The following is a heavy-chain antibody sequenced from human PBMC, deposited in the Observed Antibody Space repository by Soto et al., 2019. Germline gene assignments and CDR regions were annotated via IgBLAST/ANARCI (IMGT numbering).Heavy chain of an antibody. J-gene: IGHJ4*02. CDR1: GFTLYKYT. D-gene: IGHD3-9*01. CDR3: ARDREPDGIWTLDS. V-gene: IGHV3-53*01. CDR2: SFSSGGT. Sequence: GGSLRLSCAAFGFTLYKYTMGWVRQAPGKGLEWVAESFSSGGTQYADSVKGRFTISRDNSRNMVFLQMNGLRVEDTALYYCARDREPDGIWTLDSWGQGALVTVSS.